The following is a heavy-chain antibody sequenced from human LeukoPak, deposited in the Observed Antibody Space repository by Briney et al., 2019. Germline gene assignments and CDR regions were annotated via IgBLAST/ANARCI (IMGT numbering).Heavy chain of an antibody. D-gene: IGHD6-13*01. V-gene: IGHV3-74*01. CDR2: INSDGSWT. Sequence: GGSLRLSCAASGNYWIHWVRQAPGKGLVWVSHINSDGSWTSYADSVKGRFTISKDNAKNSLYLQMNSLRAEDTAVYYCARALPGSSWYLVYWGQGTLVTVSS. CDR1: GNYW. CDR3: ARALPGSSWYLVY. J-gene: IGHJ4*02.